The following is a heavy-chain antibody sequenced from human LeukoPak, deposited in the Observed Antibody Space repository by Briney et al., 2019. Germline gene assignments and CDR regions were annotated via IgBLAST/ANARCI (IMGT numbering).Heavy chain of an antibody. D-gene: IGHD4-11*01. CDR2: IRYDGSNK. V-gene: IGHV3-30*02. Sequence: GGSLRLSCAASGLTFSSYGMHWVRQAPGKGLEWVAFIRYDGSNKYYADSVKGRFTISRDNAKNSLYLQMNSLRAEDTAVYYCARQDSSLVDYWGQGTLVTVSS. CDR1: GLTFSSYG. J-gene: IGHJ4*02. CDR3: ARQDSSLVDY.